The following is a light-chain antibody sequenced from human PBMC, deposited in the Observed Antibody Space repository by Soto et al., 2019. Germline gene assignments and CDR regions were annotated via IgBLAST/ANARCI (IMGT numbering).Light chain of an antibody. V-gene: IGKV1-5*01. CDR1: QSISYW. CDR2: DAS. J-gene: IGKJ1*01. Sequence: DIQMTQAPSTLSASVGDRVTITCRASQSISYWLAWYQQKPGKAPKLLIYDASSLESGVPSRFSGSGSGTEFTLTISSLQSDDSATYYCQQYNTYWETFGQGTKVDI. CDR3: QQYNTYWET.